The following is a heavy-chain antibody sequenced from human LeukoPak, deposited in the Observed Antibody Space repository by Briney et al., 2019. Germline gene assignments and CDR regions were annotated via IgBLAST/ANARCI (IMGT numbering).Heavy chain of an antibody. CDR3: AKDRLSVGATFFDY. J-gene: IGHJ4*02. CDR1: GFTFSNYG. D-gene: IGHD1-26*01. CDR2: IQYDGSNK. V-gene: IGHV3-30*02. Sequence: PGGSLRLSCAASGFTFSNYGMQWVPQAPGKGLKWVTCIQYDGSNKYYADSVKGRFTIYRDNSKNTVYLQMKSLRAEDTAVYYCAKDRLSVGATFFDYWGQGTLVTVSS.